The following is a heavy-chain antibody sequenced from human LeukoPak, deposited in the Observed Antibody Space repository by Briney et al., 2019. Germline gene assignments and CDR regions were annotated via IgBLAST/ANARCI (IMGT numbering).Heavy chain of an antibody. Sequence: GSSVKVSCKASGGTFSSYAISWVRQAPGQGLEWMGGIIPIFGTANYAQKFQGRVTITADESTSTAYMELSSLRSEDTAVYYCARDGGYNYGHRIDYWGQGTLVTVSS. D-gene: IGHD5-18*01. CDR2: IIPIFGTA. CDR3: ARDGGYNYGHRIDY. CDR1: GGTFSSYA. V-gene: IGHV1-69*01. J-gene: IGHJ4*02.